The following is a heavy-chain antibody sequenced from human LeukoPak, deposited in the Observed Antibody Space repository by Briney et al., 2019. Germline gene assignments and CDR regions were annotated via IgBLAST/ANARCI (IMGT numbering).Heavy chain of an antibody. J-gene: IGHJ4*02. CDR3: AREDSGWYVDY. Sequence: GASVTVSCTASGYTFTDYYMHWVRQAPGQGLEWMGWINPNSGGTNYAQKFEGRVTMTRDTSISTAYIELRRLRSDDTAVYYCAREDSGWYVDYWGQGTLVTVSS. CDR1: GYTFTDYY. CDR2: INPNSGGT. D-gene: IGHD6-19*01. V-gene: IGHV1-2*02.